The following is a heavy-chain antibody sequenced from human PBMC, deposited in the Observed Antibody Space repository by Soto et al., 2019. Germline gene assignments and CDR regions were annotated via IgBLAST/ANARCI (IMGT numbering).Heavy chain of an antibody. CDR3: AREYSSSWDHIDY. J-gene: IGHJ4*02. CDR2: ISSSSSYI. Sequence: GGSLRLSCAASGFTFSSYSMNWVRQAPGKGLEWVSSISSSSSYIYYADSVKGRFTISRDNAKNSLYLQMNSLRAEGTAVYYCAREYSSSWDHIDYWGQGTLVTVSS. CDR1: GFTFSSYS. D-gene: IGHD6-13*01. V-gene: IGHV3-21*01.